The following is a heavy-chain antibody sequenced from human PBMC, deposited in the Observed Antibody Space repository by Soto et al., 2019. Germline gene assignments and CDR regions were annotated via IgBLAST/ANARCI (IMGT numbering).Heavy chain of an antibody. CDR2: INPSGGST. Sequence: ASVKVSCKASGYTFTSYYMHWVRQAPGRGLEWMGIINPSGGSTSYAQKFQGRVTMTRDTSTSTVYMELSSLRSEDTAVYYCARGQTIFGVVIQIDYWGQGTLVTVSS. CDR3: ARGQTIFGVVIQIDY. V-gene: IGHV1-46*01. CDR1: GYTFTSYY. D-gene: IGHD3-3*01. J-gene: IGHJ4*02.